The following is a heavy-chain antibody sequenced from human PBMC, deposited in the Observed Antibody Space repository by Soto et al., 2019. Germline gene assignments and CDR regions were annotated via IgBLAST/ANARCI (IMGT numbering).Heavy chain of an antibody. CDR3: AKGYYYEGGGSVVFDY. Sequence: EVQLLESGGGLVQPGGSLRLSCVASGFTFSTYAMSWVRQAPGKGLEWVSAISSTGGTTYNADPVKGRFTISRDNSKNXRDLQMNSLRAEDTAVYYCAKGYYYEGGGSVVFDYWGQGTLATVSS. J-gene: IGHJ4*02. CDR2: ISSTGGTT. D-gene: IGHD3-22*01. CDR1: GFTFSTYA. V-gene: IGHV3-23*01.